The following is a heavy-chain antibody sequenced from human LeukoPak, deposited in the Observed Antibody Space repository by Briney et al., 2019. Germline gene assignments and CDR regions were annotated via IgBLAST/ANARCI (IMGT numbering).Heavy chain of an antibody. J-gene: IGHJ4*02. D-gene: IGHD2-15*01. CDR2: ISAGNGNT. V-gene: IGHV1-3*01. Sequence: ASVKVSCKASGYTFTSYAIHWVRQAPGQRLEWMGWISAGNGNTKYSQNFQGRVTFISNTSETTAFMELSSLRSEDTAVYYCARVFPRQGQGSMYYFDYWGQGTLVTVSS. CDR3: ARVFPRQGQGSMYYFDY. CDR1: GYTFTSYA.